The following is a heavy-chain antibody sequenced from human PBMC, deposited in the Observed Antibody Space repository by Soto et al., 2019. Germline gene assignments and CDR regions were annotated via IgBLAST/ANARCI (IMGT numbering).Heavy chain of an antibody. CDR3: ARDGLNWNYDYYFDY. Sequence: PSETLSLTCTVSGGSISGSGYFWGWIRQPPGKGLEWIGSIYYSGTTYYNPSLKSRVTISVDTSKNQFSLKLSSVTAADTAVYYCARDGLNWNYDYYFDYWGQGTLVTVS. CDR2: IYYSGTT. D-gene: IGHD1-7*01. V-gene: IGHV4-39*07. CDR1: GGSISGSGYF. J-gene: IGHJ4*02.